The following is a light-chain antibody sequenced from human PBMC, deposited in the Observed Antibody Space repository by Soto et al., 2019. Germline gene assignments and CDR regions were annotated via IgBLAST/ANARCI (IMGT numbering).Light chain of an antibody. V-gene: IGLV1-51*01. CDR2: DNN. CDR3: GTWDSSLSAWV. CDR1: SSNIGENY. J-gene: IGLJ3*02. Sequence: QSVLTQPPPVSAAPGQKVTISCSGSSSNIGENYVSWYQQLPGTAPKLLIYDNNKRPSGIPDRFSGSKSGTSATLGITGLQTGDEADYYCGTWDSSLSAWVFGGGTKLTVL.